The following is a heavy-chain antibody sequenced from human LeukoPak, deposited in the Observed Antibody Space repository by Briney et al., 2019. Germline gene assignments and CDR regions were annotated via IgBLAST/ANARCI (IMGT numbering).Heavy chain of an antibody. CDR2: ISGSGGST. CDR3: AWASQMATITLVYYGMDV. J-gene: IGHJ6*02. Sequence: PGGSLRLSCAASGSTFSNYAMSWVRQAPGKGLEWVSAISGSGGSTYYADSVKGRFTISRDNSKNTLYLQMNSLRAEDTAVYYCAWASQMATITLVYYGMDVWGQGTTVTVSS. CDR1: GSTFSNYA. D-gene: IGHD5-24*01. V-gene: IGHV3-23*01.